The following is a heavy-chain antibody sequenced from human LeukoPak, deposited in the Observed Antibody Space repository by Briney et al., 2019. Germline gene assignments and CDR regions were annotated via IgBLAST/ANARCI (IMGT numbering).Heavy chain of an antibody. J-gene: IGHJ4*02. CDR3: ARRRWGYGSGSYDY. Sequence: SETLSLTCTVSGGSISSYYWSWIRQPPGKGLEWIGYIYYSGSTNYNPSLKNRVTISVDTSKKQFSLKLSSVTAADTAVYYCARRRWGYGSGSYDYWGQGTLVTVSS. V-gene: IGHV4-59*12. CDR1: GGSISSYY. CDR2: IYYSGST. D-gene: IGHD3-10*01.